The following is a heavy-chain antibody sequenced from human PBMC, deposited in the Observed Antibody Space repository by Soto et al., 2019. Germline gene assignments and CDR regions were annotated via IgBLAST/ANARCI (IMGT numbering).Heavy chain of an antibody. V-gene: IGHV1-8*01. CDR1: GYTFTSYD. Sequence: QVQLVQSGAEVKKPGASVKVSCKASGYTFTSYDINWVRQATGQGLEWMGWMNPNSGNTGYAQKFQGRVTMTRNTSISTAYMELSSLRSEDTAVYYCARGGPSWNDYGGRDWFDPWGQGTLVTVSS. CDR2: MNPNSGNT. CDR3: ARGGPSWNDYGGRDWFDP. J-gene: IGHJ5*02. D-gene: IGHD4-17*01.